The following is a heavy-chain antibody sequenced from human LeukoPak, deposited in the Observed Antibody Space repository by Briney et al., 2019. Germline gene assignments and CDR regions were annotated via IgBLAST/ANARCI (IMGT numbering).Heavy chain of an antibody. Sequence: GGSLRLSCAASGFTFSSYSMNWVRQAPGKGLEWVSSISSSSSYIYYADSVKGRFTISRDNAKNSLYLQMNSLRAEDTAVYYCARETGASFCSNPSCSSYFYNYHMDVWGKGTTVTVSS. J-gene: IGHJ6*03. CDR1: GFTFSSYS. V-gene: IGHV3-21*01. CDR3: ARETGASFCSNPSCSSYFYNYHMDV. D-gene: IGHD2-2*01. CDR2: ISSSSSYI.